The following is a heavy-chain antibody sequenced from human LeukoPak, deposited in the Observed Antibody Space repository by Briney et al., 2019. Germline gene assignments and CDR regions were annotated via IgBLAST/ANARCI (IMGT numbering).Heavy chain of an antibody. CDR1: GYTFTSYG. V-gene: IGHV1-2*06. Sequence: ASVKVSCKASGYTFTSYGISWVRQAPGQGLEWMGRITPNSGGTNYPQKFQGRVTMTRDTSISTAYMELSRLRSDDTAVYYCARGIPAPEGLDAFDIWGQGTRVTVSS. J-gene: IGHJ3*02. CDR2: ITPNSGGT. D-gene: IGHD2-2*01. CDR3: ARGIPAPEGLDAFDI.